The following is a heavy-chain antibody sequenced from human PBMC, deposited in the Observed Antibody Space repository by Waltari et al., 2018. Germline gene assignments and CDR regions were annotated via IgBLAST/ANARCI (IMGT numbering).Heavy chain of an antibody. CDR3: ARSYYDFWSGSDYYYMDV. CDR2: IYHSGST. CDR1: GGSISSGGYS. Sequence: QLQLQESGSGLVKPSQTLSLTCAVSGGSISSGGYSWSWIRQPPGKGLEWIGYIYHSGSTYYNPSLKSRVTISVDRSKNQFSLKLSSVTAADTAVYYCARSYYDFWSGSDYYYMDVWGKGTTVTVSS. V-gene: IGHV4-30-2*01. D-gene: IGHD3-3*01. J-gene: IGHJ6*03.